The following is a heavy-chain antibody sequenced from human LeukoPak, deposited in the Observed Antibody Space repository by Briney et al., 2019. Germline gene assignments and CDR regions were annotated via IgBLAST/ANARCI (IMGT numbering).Heavy chain of an antibody. Sequence: SETLSLTCTVSGGSISSSSYYWGWIRQPPGKGLEWIGSIYYSGSTYYNPSLKSRVTISVDTSKNQFSLKLSSVTAADTAVYYCARWWSSSEAFDYWGQGTLVTVSS. CDR3: ARWWSSSEAFDY. CDR1: GGSISSSSYY. CDR2: IYYSGST. V-gene: IGHV4-39*07. J-gene: IGHJ4*02. D-gene: IGHD2-8*02.